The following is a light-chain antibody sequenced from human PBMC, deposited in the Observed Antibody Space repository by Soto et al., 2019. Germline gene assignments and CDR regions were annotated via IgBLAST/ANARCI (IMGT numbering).Light chain of an antibody. CDR3: QQRSNWPPT. CDR2: DAP. V-gene: IGKV3-11*01. Sequence: EVMMTQSPATLSVSPGERATLSCRASQSVTTNMAWYQQKPGQAPRLLIYDAPTRATGIPARFSGSGSGTDFTLTITSLEPEDFAVYYCQQRSNWPPTFGQGTKVDIK. J-gene: IGKJ1*01. CDR1: QSVTTN.